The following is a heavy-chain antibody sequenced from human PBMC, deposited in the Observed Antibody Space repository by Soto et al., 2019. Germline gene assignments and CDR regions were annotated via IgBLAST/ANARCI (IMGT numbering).Heavy chain of an antibody. D-gene: IGHD6-13*01. Sequence: TLSLTCAISGDSVSSNSAAWNWIRQSPSRGLEWLGRTYYRSKWYNDYAVSVKSRITINPDTSKNQFSLQLNSVTPEDTAVYYCARDRGIAAARRGYYYYGMDVWGQGTTVTVSS. V-gene: IGHV6-1*01. CDR3: ARDRGIAAARRGYYYYGMDV. J-gene: IGHJ6*02. CDR1: GDSVSSNSAA. CDR2: TYYRSKWYN.